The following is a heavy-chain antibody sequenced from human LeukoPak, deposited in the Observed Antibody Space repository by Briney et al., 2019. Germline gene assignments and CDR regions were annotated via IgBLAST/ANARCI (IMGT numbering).Heavy chain of an antibody. CDR3: ARDLRRDGYNSGGTFDY. J-gene: IGHJ4*02. Sequence: ASVKVSCKASGYTFTSYDINWVRQATGQGLEWMGWMNPNSGNTGYAQKFQGRVTLTRDTSTSTVYMELSSLRSEDTAIYYCARDLRRDGYNSGGTFDYWGQGIQVTVSS. CDR2: MNPNSGNT. CDR1: GYTFTSYD. V-gene: IGHV1-8*01. D-gene: IGHD5-24*01.